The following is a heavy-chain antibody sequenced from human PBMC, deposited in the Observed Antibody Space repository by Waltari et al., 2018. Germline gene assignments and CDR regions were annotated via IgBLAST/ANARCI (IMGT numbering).Heavy chain of an antibody. V-gene: IGHV4-39*01. CDR3: ATYIGASVGAADFDV. J-gene: IGHJ3*01. CDR2: VSYSGTT. CDR1: GVSITSNRHY. Sequence: QLQLQESGPRLVRPSENLSLICRVSGVSITSNRHYRAWIRQSPGQGREWIGTVSYSGTTYRRPTLKDRISGSKDTSKNQVSRMLGSVTAADMAVYYWATYIGASVGAADFDVWGQGTMVTVSS. D-gene: IGHD1-26*01.